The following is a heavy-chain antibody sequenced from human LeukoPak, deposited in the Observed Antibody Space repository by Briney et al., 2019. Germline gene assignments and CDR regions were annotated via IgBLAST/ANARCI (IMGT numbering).Heavy chain of an antibody. V-gene: IGHV3-23*01. CDR2: ISGSGGST. CDR1: GFTFSSYA. D-gene: IGHD2-15*01. CDR3: ARERGYCSGGSCYFGDREGIDY. J-gene: IGHJ4*02. Sequence: PGGSLRLSCAASGFTFSSYAMSWVRQAPGKGLEWVSAISGSGGSTYYADSVKGRFTISRDNSKNTLYLQMNSLRAEDTAVYYCARERGYCSGGSCYFGDREGIDYWGQGTLVTVSS.